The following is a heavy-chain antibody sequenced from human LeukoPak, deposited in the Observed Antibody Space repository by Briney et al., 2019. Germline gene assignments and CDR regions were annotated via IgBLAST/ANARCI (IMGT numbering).Heavy chain of an antibody. V-gene: IGHV4-59*01. D-gene: IGHD2-2*01. CDR2: IYYSGST. CDR1: GGSISSYY. CDR3: ARYAQADWFDP. Sequence: SETLSLTCTVSGGSISSYYWSWIRQPPGKGLEWIGYIYYSGSTNYNPSLKSRVTISVDTSKNQFSLKLSSVTAADTAVYYCARYAQADWFDPWGRGTLVTVSS. J-gene: IGHJ5*02.